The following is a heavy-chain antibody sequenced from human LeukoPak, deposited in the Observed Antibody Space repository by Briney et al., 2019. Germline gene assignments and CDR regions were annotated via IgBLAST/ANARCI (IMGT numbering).Heavy chain of an antibody. V-gene: IGHV4-59*01. CDR3: ARVRGGSSPMWNWFDP. D-gene: IGHD2-15*01. CDR2: IYYSGST. J-gene: IGHJ5*02. CDR1: GGSTSSYY. Sequence: SETLSLTCTVSGGSTSSYYWSWIRQPPGKGLEWIGYIYYSGSTNYNPSLKSRVTISVDTSKNQFSLKLSSVTAADTAVYYCARVRGGSSPMWNWFDPWGQGTLVTVSS.